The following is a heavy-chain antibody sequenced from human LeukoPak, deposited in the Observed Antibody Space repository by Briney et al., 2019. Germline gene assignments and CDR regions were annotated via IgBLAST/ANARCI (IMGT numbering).Heavy chain of an antibody. CDR1: GGSISSYY. D-gene: IGHD3-3*01. Sequence: SETLSLTCTVSGGSISSYYWSWIRQPPGKGLEWIGYIYYSGSTNYNPSLKSRVTISVDTSKNQFSLKLSSVTAADTAVYYCARHVRYYDFWSDQTVDYCYMDVWGKGTTVTVSS. V-gene: IGHV4-59*08. CDR2: IYYSGST. CDR3: ARHVRYYDFWSDQTVDYCYMDV. J-gene: IGHJ6*03.